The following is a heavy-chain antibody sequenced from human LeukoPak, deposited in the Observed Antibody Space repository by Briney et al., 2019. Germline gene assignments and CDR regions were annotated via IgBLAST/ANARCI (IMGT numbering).Heavy chain of an antibody. V-gene: IGHV4-59*01. CDR3: AREETGYSSSWLPGYMDV. D-gene: IGHD6-13*01. CDR1: GGSISSYY. J-gene: IGHJ6*03. Sequence: SETLSLTCTVSGGSISSYYWSWIRQPPGKGLEWIGYIYYSGSTNYNPSLRSRVTISVDTSNNQFSLNLSSVTAADTAVYYCAREETGYSSSWLPGYMDVWGKGTTVTVSS. CDR2: IYYSGST.